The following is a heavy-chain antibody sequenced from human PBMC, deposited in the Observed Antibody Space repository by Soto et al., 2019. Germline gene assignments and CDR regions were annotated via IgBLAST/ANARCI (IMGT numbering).Heavy chain of an antibody. CDR2: LYYGRSA. J-gene: IGHJ4*02. CDR3: ALRSMAVVPEY. CDR1: GDSISSYY. V-gene: IGHV4-59*01. Sequence: QVQLQESGPGLVKPSETLSLTCAVSGDSISSYYCMWIRQPPGKGLESIGYLYYGRSANYNPSLKGRVTLSVDTSTNLCSLTLSSMTAADTSVYYCALRSMAVVPEYWGQGTLVTVSS. D-gene: IGHD3-22*01.